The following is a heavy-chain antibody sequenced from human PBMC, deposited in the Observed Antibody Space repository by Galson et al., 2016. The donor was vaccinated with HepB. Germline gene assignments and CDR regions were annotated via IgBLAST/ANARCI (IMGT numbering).Heavy chain of an antibody. Sequence: SLRLSCAASGFTFSTYSMNWVRQAPGKGLEWVSSITSSSSYIYYADSVKGRFTISRDNAKNSLYLQMNSLRAEDTAVYYCARAPVLWLSWAHYFDYWGQGTLVTVSS. J-gene: IGHJ4*02. D-gene: IGHD3-22*01. CDR1: GFTFSTYS. V-gene: IGHV3-21*01. CDR2: ITSSSSYI. CDR3: ARAPVLWLSWAHYFDY.